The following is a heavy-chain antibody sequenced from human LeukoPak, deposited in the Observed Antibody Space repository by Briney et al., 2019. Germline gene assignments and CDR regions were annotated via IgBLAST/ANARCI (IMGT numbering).Heavy chain of an antibody. CDR2: ISWNSGSI. CDR1: GFAFDDYA. V-gene: IGHV3-9*01. Sequence: SLRLSCAASGFAFDDYAMHWVRQAPGKGLEWASGISWNSGSIGYADSVKGRFTISRDNAKSSLYLQMNSLRAEDTALYYCAKDSEGTMVQGVMDEGYFDYWGQGTLVTVSS. J-gene: IGHJ4*02. D-gene: IGHD3-10*01. CDR3: AKDSEGTMVQGVMDEGYFDY.